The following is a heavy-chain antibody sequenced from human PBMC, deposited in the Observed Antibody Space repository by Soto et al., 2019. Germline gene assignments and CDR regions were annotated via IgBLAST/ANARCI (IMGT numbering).Heavy chain of an antibody. CDR1: GDTFTDYY. CDR2: VNPSGGHT. CDR3: ARGGHVVVVTAALDY. Sequence: QVQLMQSGAEVKKPGASVKVSCKASGDTFTDYYIHWVRQAPGQGLEWMGTVNPSGGHTTYAQHFLGRVTMTRDTSNSTLYIDLTSLTADDTAIYYCARGGHVVVVTAALDYWGQGTLVTVSS. J-gene: IGHJ4*02. V-gene: IGHV1-46*01. D-gene: IGHD2-21*02.